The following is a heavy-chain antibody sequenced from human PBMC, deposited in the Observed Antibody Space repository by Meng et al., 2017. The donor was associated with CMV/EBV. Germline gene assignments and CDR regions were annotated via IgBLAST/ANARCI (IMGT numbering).Heavy chain of an antibody. Sequence: SISSGGYYWSWIRQHPGKGLEWIGYIYYSGSTYYNPSLKSRVTISVDTSKNQFSLKLSSVTAADTAVYYCVRAPYDSSGYLVALGDYWGQGTLVTVSS. CDR2: IYYSGST. J-gene: IGHJ4*02. D-gene: IGHD3-22*01. CDR3: VRAPYDSSGYLVALGDY. CDR1: SISSGGYY. V-gene: IGHV4-31*02.